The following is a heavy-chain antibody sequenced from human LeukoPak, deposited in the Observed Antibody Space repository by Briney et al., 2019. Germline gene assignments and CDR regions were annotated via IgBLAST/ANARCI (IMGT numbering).Heavy chain of an antibody. V-gene: IGHV1-69*13. J-gene: IGHJ4*02. CDR2: IIPIFGTA. CDR3: ARDFRSYFDY. CDR1: GGTFSRYA. Sequence: GASVKVSCKASGGTFSRYAISWVRQAPGQGLEWMGGIIPIFGTANYAQKFQGRVTITADESTSTAYMELSSLRSEDTAVYYCARDFRSYFDYWGQGTLVTVSS.